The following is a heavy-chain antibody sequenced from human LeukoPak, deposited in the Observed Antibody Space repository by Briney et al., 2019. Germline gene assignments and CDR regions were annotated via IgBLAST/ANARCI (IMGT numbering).Heavy chain of an antibody. Sequence: PGRSLRLSCAASGFTFSNYAVYWVRQAPGKGLEWVAVIWYDGSNKYYADSVKGRFTISRDNSKNTLYLQMNSLRAEDTAVYYCARGAYCSGGRCPGAFDIWGQGTMVTVSS. D-gene: IGHD2-15*01. CDR2: IWYDGSNK. J-gene: IGHJ3*02. V-gene: IGHV3-33*01. CDR1: GFTFSNYA. CDR3: ARGAYCSGGRCPGAFDI.